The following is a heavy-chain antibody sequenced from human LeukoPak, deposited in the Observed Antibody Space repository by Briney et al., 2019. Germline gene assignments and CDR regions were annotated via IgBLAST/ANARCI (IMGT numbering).Heavy chain of an antibody. CDR3: ARDTFQPGLIDS. CDR1: GFTFSLYA. J-gene: IGHJ4*02. Sequence: GSLRLSCAASGFTFSLYAMNWVRQAPGKGLEWVSYINDDSSDTHYADSVKGRFTISRDNARNTLYLQLSSLRAEDTAVYYCARDTFQPGLIDSWGQGTLVTVSS. V-gene: IGHV3-21*05. CDR2: INDDSSDT. D-gene: IGHD2-2*01.